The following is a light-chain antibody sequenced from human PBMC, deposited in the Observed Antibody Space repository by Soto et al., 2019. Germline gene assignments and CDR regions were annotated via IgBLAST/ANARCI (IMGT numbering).Light chain of an antibody. J-gene: IGKJ4*01. Sequence: EIVLTQSPATLSLSPGEIATLSCSASQSVSTSLAWYQQKPGQAPRLLIYDASKKTNGISARFSGSVSGTDFTLTISSLEPEDFAVYYCQQRSNWPLLSFGGGTKVELK. CDR1: QSVSTS. V-gene: IGKV3-11*01. CDR3: QQRSNWPLLS. CDR2: DAS.